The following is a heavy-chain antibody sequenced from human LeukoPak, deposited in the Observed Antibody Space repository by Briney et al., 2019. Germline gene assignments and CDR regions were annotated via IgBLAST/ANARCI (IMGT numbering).Heavy chain of an antibody. D-gene: IGHD6-6*01. CDR2: IYYSGST. Sequence: SETLSLTCTVSGGSISSSSYYWGWIRQPPGKGLEWIGSIYYSGSTYYNPSLKSRVTISVDTSKNQFSLKLSSVTAADTAVYYRARAPSSSKPFDYWGQGTLVTVSS. J-gene: IGHJ4*02. CDR3: ARAPSSSKPFDY. V-gene: IGHV4-39*07. CDR1: GGSISSSSYY.